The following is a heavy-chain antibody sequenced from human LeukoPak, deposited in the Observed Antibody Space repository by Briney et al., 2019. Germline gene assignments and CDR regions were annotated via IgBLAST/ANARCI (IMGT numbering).Heavy chain of an antibody. CDR1: GYSISSGSY. D-gene: IGHD3-10*01. J-gene: IGHJ4*02. V-gene: IGHV4-38-2*01. Sequence: SETLSLTCAVSGYSISSGSYWGWIRQPPGKGREWIGTVYHSGSAYYNPSLWGRVTISLDTSKNQFSLKLTSVTAADTAVYYCARGPGSYGSNLDYWGQGTLVTVSS. CDR3: ARGPGSYGSNLDY. CDR2: VYHSGSA.